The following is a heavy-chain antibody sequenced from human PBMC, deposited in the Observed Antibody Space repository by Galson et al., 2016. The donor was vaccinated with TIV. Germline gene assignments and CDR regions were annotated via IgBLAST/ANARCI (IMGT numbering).Heavy chain of an antibody. J-gene: IGHJ6*02. CDR1: GFTFDDYA. CDR2: VSWNSAYI. D-gene: IGHD6-19*01. V-gene: IGHV3-9*01. Sequence: SLRLSCAASGFTFDDYAMHWVRQAPGKGLEWVAGVSWNSAYIAYADSVKGRFTISRDNSKKMLYLQLNSLRAEDTAVYYCAKVPSSGFSYYYGIDVWGQGTTVTVA. CDR3: AKVPSSGFSYYYGIDV.